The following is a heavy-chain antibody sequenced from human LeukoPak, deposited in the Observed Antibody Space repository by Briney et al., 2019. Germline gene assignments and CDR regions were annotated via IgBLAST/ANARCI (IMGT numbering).Heavy chain of an antibody. D-gene: IGHD6-19*01. V-gene: IGHV1-18*01. CDR3: ARGGSGWPFDY. CDR2: ISAYNGNT. J-gene: IGHJ4*02. CDR1: GYTFTIYD. Sequence: ASVKVSCKASGYTFTIYDIIWVRQAPGQGLEWVGWISAYNGNTNYAQKLQGRVTMTTDTSTSTAYMELRSLRSDDTAVYYCARGGSGWPFDYWGQGTLVTVSS.